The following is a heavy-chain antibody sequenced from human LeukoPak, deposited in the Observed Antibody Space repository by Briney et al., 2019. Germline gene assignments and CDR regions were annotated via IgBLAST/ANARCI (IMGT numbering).Heavy chain of an antibody. D-gene: IGHD1-1*01. V-gene: IGHV4-59*05. Sequence: SETLSLTCTVSGDSISTYYWSWIRQPPGKGLEWIGSIYYHENTYYNSSLKSRVTISVDTSKNQFSLKLNSVTAADTAVYFCARRAYSAAYWKHFDYWGQGTLVTVSS. J-gene: IGHJ4*02. CDR2: IYYHENT. CDR1: GDSISTYY. CDR3: ARRAYSAAYWKHFDY.